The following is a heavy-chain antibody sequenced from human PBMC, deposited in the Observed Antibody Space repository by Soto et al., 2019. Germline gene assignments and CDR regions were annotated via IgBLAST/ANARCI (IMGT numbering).Heavy chain of an antibody. D-gene: IGHD3-16*01. V-gene: IGHV4-59*08. CDR2: IYYSGST. CDR1: GGSISSYY. J-gene: IGHJ3*02. Sequence: PSETLSLTCTVSGGSISSYYWSWIRQPPGKGLEWIGYIYYSGSTNYNPSLKSRVTISVDTSKNQFSLKLSSVTAADTAVYYCAGLYGWVFDMGGKGTMVTVPS. CDR3: AGLYGWVFDM.